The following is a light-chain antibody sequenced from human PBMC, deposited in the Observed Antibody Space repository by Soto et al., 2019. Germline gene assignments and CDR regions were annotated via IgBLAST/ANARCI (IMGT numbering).Light chain of an antibody. CDR2: SNN. Sequence: QSVLTQPPSASATPGQRVTISCSGSSSNIERNTVSWYQQFSGTAPKVIIYSNNQRPSGVPDRFSGSRSGTSASLAISGLQTEDEADYYCASWDDSLNGVVFGAGTKLTVL. CDR3: ASWDDSLNGVV. CDR1: SSNIERNT. J-gene: IGLJ3*02. V-gene: IGLV1-44*01.